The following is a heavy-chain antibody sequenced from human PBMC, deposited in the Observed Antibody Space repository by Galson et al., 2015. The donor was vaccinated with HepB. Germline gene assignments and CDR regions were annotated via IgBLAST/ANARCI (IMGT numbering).Heavy chain of an antibody. Sequence: QSGAEVKKPGASVKVSCKASGYTFTSYGISWVRQAPGQELEWMGWISAYNGNTNYAQKLQGRVTMTTDTSTSTAYMELRSLRSDDTAVYYCARDPYSSSWGVYYYYGMDVWGQGTTVTVSS. J-gene: IGHJ6*02. CDR1: GYTFTSYG. CDR2: ISAYNGNT. V-gene: IGHV1-18*01. D-gene: IGHD6-13*01. CDR3: ARDPYSSSWGVYYYYGMDV.